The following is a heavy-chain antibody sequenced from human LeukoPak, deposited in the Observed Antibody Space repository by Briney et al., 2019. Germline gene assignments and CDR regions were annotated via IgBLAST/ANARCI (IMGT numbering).Heavy chain of an antibody. D-gene: IGHD3-10*01. Sequence: GASVKVSCKASGYTFTSYGISWVRQAPGQGLEWMGWISAYNGNTNYAQKLQGRVTMTTDTSTSTAYMELRSLRSDDTAVYYCARAAAITMVRGVAHNWFDPWGQGTLVTVSS. CDR3: ARAAAITMVRGVAHNWFDP. CDR2: ISAYNGNT. V-gene: IGHV1-18*01. CDR1: GYTFTSYG. J-gene: IGHJ5*02.